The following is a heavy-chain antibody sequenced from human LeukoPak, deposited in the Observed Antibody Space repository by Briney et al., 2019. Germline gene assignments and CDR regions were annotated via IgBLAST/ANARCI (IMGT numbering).Heavy chain of an antibody. V-gene: IGHV3-7*01. D-gene: IGHD3-22*01. Sequence: GGSLRLSCAASGFTFVNFWMSWVRQAPGKGPEWVANIKQDGSETYYPDSVKGRFTVSRDNAKDSLYLQMNTLRPEDTAVYYCARDPQYSYDDTGTFDSWGQGTLVTVSS. CDR2: IKQDGSET. CDR1: GFTFVNFW. CDR3: ARDPQYSYDDTGTFDS. J-gene: IGHJ4*02.